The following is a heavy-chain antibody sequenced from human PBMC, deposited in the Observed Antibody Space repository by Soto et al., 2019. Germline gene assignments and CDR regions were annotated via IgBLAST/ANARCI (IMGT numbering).Heavy chain of an antibody. Sequence: GGSLRLSCAASGFTFSNAWMSWVRQAPGKGLEWVGRIKSKTDGGTTDYAAPVKGRFTISRDDSKNTLYLQMNSLKTEDTAVYYCTTGYYGSGSYEYFQHWGQGTLVTVSS. CDR3: TTGYYGSGSYEYFQH. CDR1: GFTFSNAW. V-gene: IGHV3-15*01. D-gene: IGHD3-10*01. J-gene: IGHJ1*01. CDR2: IKSKTDGGTT.